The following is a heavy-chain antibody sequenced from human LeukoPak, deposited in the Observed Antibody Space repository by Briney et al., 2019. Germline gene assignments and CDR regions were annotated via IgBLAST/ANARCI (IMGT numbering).Heavy chain of an antibody. V-gene: IGHV3-30*03. CDR2: ISNDGSRK. CDR1: GFTFSRHS. D-gene: IGHD3-3*01. J-gene: IGHJ4*02. Sequence: PGRSLRLSCAPSGFTFSRHSMHWVRRAPGKGLEWVAIISNDGSRKYYAHSVEGRFTISRDNSKNTLYLQMDSLRAEDTAVYYCARDRAWNYFDYWGQGTLVTVSS. CDR3: ARDRAWNYFDY.